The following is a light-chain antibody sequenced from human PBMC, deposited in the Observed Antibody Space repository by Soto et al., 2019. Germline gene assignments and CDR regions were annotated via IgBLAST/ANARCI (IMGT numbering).Light chain of an antibody. CDR2: KAS. J-gene: IGKJ1*01. CDR3: QHYNTYPWT. V-gene: IGKV1-5*03. CDR1: QSISSW. Sequence: DIQMTQSPSILSASVGDRVTITCRASQSISSWLAWYQQKPGKAPNLLIHKASHLESGVPSRFSGSGSGTEFTLTISSLQLGDFATYYCQHYNTYPWTFGQGTKVDI.